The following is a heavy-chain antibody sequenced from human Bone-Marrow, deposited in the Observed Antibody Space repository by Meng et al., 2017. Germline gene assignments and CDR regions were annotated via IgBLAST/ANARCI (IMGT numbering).Heavy chain of an antibody. D-gene: IGHD7-27*01. J-gene: IGHJ4*02. CDR1: GGSISNYY. CDR3: AECVSRKTGIHDY. Sequence: SETLSLTCTVSGGSISNYYWSWIRQPPGKGLEWIGYIYYSGSTNYNPSLKSRVTISVDTSKNQFSLKLSSVTAADTAVYYCAECVSRKTGIHDYWGQGTLVTVSS. V-gene: IGHV4-59*01. CDR2: IYYSGST.